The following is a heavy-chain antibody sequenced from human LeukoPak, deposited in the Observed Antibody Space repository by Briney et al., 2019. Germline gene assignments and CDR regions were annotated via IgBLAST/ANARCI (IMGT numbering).Heavy chain of an antibody. D-gene: IGHD3-10*01. Sequence: PGGSLRLSCAASGFTFSSYSMNWVRQAPGKGVEGVSSISSSSSYIYYADSVKGRFTISRDNAKNSLYLQMNSLRAEDTAVYYCASNSRPHGSYALNQEYYYYYYMDVWGKGTTVTVSS. CDR2: ISSSSSYI. CDR1: GFTFSSYS. J-gene: IGHJ6*03. CDR3: ASNSRPHGSYALNQEYYYYYYMDV. V-gene: IGHV3-21*01.